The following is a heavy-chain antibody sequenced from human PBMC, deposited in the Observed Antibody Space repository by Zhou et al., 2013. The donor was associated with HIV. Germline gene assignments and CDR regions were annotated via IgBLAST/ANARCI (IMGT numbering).Heavy chain of an antibody. D-gene: IGHD3-16*02. CDR1: GYPFSDYY. CDR2: IIPVRKTS. J-gene: IGHJ4*02. V-gene: IGHV1-2*02. CDR3: ARGPYDYVWGNYRYTIDY. Sequence: QVQLVQSGAEVKKPGASVKVSCKASGYPFSDYYMHWVRQAPGQGPEWLGGIIPVRKTSDYAQAFQDKFSISKDESTTTVYMKLNNLTFDDTAVYYCARGPYDYVWGNYRYTIDYWGQGTLVAVSS.